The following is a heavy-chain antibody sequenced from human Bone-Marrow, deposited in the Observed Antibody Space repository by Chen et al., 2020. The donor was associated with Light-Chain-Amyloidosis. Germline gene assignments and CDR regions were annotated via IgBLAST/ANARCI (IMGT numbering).Heavy chain of an antibody. Sequence: EVQLVESGGDLVKPGGSLRLSCAASGFTFSSYSMNWVRQAPGRGLEWVGYIGSGGNCVYYADSVKGRVVIARDNVKNSLFHQKSSLRVEDTALYYWARRLYSGGAAYQTSSFDVWGRGTIVTVSS. V-gene: IGHV3-21*01. D-gene: IGHD2-8*02. CDR3: ARRLYSGGAAYQTSSFDV. CDR1: GFTFSSYS. J-gene: IGHJ3*01. CDR2: IGSGGNCV.